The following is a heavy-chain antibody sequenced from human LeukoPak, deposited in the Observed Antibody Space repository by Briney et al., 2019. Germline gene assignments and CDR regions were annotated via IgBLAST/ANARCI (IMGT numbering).Heavy chain of an antibody. CDR2: INPSGGST. CDR3: ARGSDYGDYGGPDFDY. Sequence: ASVKVSCKASVYTFTSYYMHWVPHAPGQGLEWMGLINPSGGSTSYAQKFQGRVTMTRDTSTSTVYMELSSLRSEDTAVYYCARGSDYGDYGGPDFDYWGQGTLVTVSS. D-gene: IGHD4-17*01. V-gene: IGHV1-46*01. CDR1: VYTFTSYY. J-gene: IGHJ4*02.